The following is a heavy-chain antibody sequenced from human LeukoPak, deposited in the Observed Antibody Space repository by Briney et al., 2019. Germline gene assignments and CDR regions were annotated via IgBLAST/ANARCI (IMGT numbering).Heavy chain of an antibody. CDR2: ISPYNGNT. CDR3: ARDQYDYVWGSYRPYFDY. Sequence: GASVKVSRKASGYTFTSYGISWVRQAPGQGLEWMGSISPYNGNTNYAERLQGRVIMTTDTSTRTAYMELRSLRSDDTAVFYCARDQYDYVWGSYRPYFDYWGQGTLVTVSS. V-gene: IGHV1-18*04. J-gene: IGHJ4*02. CDR1: GYTFTSYG. D-gene: IGHD3-16*02.